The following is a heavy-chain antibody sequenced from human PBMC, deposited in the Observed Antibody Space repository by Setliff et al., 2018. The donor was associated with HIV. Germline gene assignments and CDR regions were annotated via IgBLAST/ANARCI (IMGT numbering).Heavy chain of an antibody. CDR3: ALANIVSTARWNH. J-gene: IGHJ5*02. V-gene: IGHV1-2*02. CDR2: INYNNGDT. CDR1: GYIFSGYY. D-gene: IGHD3-16*02. Sequence: VKVSCKTSGYIFSGYYLHWLRRAPGQGLEWMGWINYNNGDTQYADEFQGRVTMTRDTSTSTVYVDLNRLTSDDTAVYYCALANIVSTARWNHWGRGTLITVSS.